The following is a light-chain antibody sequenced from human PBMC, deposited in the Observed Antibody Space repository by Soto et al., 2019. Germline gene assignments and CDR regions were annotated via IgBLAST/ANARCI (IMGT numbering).Light chain of an antibody. CDR2: DAS. Sequence: EIVLTQSPATLSLSPGERATLSCRASQSISNFLAWYQQKPGQAPRLLIYDASKRATDIPDRFIGSGSGTDFTLTINSLEPEDFAVYYCHQRSNWPPFTFGGGTKVDIX. V-gene: IGKV3-11*01. CDR3: HQRSNWPPFT. CDR1: QSISNF. J-gene: IGKJ4*01.